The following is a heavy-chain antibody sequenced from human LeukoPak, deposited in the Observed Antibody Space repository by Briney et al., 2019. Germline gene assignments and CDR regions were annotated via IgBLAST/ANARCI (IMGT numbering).Heavy chain of an antibody. Sequence: PGGSLRLSCAASGFTFDDYAMHWVRQAPGRGLEWVSLISGDGGSTYYADSVKGRFTISRDNSKNSLYLQMNSLRTEDTALYYCAKDAAMIAYFDYWGQGTLVTVSS. V-gene: IGHV3-43*02. D-gene: IGHD5-18*01. J-gene: IGHJ4*02. CDR1: GFTFDDYA. CDR3: AKDAAMIAYFDY. CDR2: ISGDGGST.